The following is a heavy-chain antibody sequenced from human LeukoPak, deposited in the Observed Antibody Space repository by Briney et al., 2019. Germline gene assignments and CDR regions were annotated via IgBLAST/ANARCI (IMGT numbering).Heavy chain of an antibody. CDR3: ARVDTAMVSGDY. V-gene: IGHV4-34*01. J-gene: IGHJ4*02. D-gene: IGHD5-18*01. Sequence: SETLSLTCAVYGGSFSGYYWSWIRQPPGKGLEWIGEINHSGSTNYNPSLKGRVTISVDTSKNQFSLKLSSVTAADTAVYYCARVDTAMVSGDYWGQGTLVTVSS. CDR2: INHSGST. CDR1: GGSFSGYY.